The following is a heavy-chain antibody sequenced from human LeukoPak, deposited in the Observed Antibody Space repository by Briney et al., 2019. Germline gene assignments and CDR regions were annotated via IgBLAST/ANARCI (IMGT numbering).Heavy chain of an antibody. CDR3: ARQSSSTWNYYYYGMDV. Sequence: PSETLSLTCTVSGGSISSGGYYWSWIRQHPGKGLEWIGYIYYSGSTYYNPSLKSRVTISVDTSKNQFSLKLSSVTAADTAVYYCARQSSSTWNYYYYGMDVWGQGTTVTVSS. J-gene: IGHJ6*02. CDR1: GGSISSGGYY. CDR2: IYYSGST. V-gene: IGHV4-31*03. D-gene: IGHD6-6*01.